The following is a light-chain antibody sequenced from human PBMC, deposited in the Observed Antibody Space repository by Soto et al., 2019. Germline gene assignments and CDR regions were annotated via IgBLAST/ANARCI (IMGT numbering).Light chain of an antibody. J-gene: IGLJ3*02. V-gene: IGLV1-40*01. CDR3: QSYDSSLSVWV. CDR2: VNS. Sequence: QSVLTQPPSVSGAPGRRVTISCTGSSSNIGAGYDVHWYQQLPGAAPKLLIYVNSNRPSGVPDRFSGSKSGTSASLAITGLQAEDEADYYCQSYDSSLSVWVFGGGTKLTVL. CDR1: SSNIGAGYD.